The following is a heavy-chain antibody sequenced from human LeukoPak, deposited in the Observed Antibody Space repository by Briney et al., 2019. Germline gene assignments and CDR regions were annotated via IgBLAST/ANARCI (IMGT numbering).Heavy chain of an antibody. J-gene: IGHJ4*02. Sequence: GGSLRLSCAASGFTFSSYSMNWVRQAPGKGLEWVSYISSSSSTIYYADSVKGRFTISRDNAKNSLYLQMNSLRVEDTAVYYCARPYCGGDCYSFDYWGQGTLVTVSS. D-gene: IGHD2-21*02. CDR1: GFTFSSYS. CDR2: ISSSSSTI. V-gene: IGHV3-48*01. CDR3: ARPYCGGDCYSFDY.